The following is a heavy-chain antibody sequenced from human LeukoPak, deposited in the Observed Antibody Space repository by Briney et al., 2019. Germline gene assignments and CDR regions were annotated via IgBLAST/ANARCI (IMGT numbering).Heavy chain of an antibody. V-gene: IGHV3-30*02. CDR2: MRFDGSDE. J-gene: IGHJ4*02. CDR3: AKDRRGSCNAGSCYCCDY. Sequence: GGSLRLSCTASEFTFNSDGMHWVCQAPGKGLEWVALMRFDGSDEHYADSVKGRFTISRDNSKNTLYLQMNHLKAEDTAVYYCAKDRRGSCNAGSCYCCDYWGRGALVTVPS. D-gene: IGHD2-15*01. CDR1: EFTFNSDG.